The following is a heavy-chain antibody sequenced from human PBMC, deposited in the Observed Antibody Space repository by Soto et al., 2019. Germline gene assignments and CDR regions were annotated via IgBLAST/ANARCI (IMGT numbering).Heavy chain of an antibody. CDR1: GFTFSSYD. V-gene: IGHV3-13*01. Sequence: LSLTCAASGFTFSSYDMHWVRQATGKGLEWVSAIGTAGDTYYPGSVKGRFTISRENAKNSLYLQMNSLRAGDTAVYYCARGTTGTDAFDIWGQGTMVTVSS. J-gene: IGHJ3*02. CDR3: ARGTTGTDAFDI. D-gene: IGHD1-1*01. CDR2: IGTAGDT.